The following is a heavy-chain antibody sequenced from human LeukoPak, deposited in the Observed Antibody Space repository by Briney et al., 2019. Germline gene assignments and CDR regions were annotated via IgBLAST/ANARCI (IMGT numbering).Heavy chain of an antibody. CDR3: ARGARSGGDSSGYSLGDFDY. CDR1: GYSISSGYY. V-gene: IGHV4-38-2*02. Sequence: SETLSLTCSVSGYSISSGYYWGWIRQSPGKGLEWIGSVYHSGSTYYKSALKSRVTISVDTSKNQFSLKLSSVTAADTAVYYCARGARSGGDSSGYSLGDFDYWGQGTLVTVSS. D-gene: IGHD3-22*01. CDR2: VYHSGST. J-gene: IGHJ4*02.